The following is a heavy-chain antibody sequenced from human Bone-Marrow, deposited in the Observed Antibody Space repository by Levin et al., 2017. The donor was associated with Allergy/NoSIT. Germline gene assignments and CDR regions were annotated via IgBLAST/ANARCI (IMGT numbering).Heavy chain of an antibody. CDR1: GFTVSTSY. CDR3: ARGSQWLVRDFDY. V-gene: IGHV3-66*01. D-gene: IGHD6-19*01. J-gene: IGHJ4*02. CDR2: IHSSGNT. Sequence: GESLKISCAASGFTVSTSYMSWVRQAPGKGLEWVSLIHSSGNTYYADSLKGRFTISTDSSQNSLHLQMNDLRPGDTAMYYCARGSQWLVRDFDYWGQGTLVTVSS.